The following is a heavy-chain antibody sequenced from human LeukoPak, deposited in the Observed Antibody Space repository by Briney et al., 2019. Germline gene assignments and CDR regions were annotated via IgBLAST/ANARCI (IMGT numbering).Heavy chain of an antibody. D-gene: IGHD1-26*01. CDR3: ARGAIVGANFDY. CDR1: GFTFGRYW. Sequence: PGGSLRLSCADSGFTFGRYWMHWVRHAPGKGLVWVSHITTDGSGTSYADSVKGRFTISRDNAKNTQYLQMNSLRAEDTPVYYCARGAIVGANFDYWGQGTLVTVSS. CDR2: ITTDGSGT. V-gene: IGHV3-74*01. J-gene: IGHJ4*02.